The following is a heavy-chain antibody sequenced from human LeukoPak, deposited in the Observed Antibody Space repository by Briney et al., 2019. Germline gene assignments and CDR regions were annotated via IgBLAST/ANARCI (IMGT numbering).Heavy chain of an antibody. J-gene: IGHJ4*02. CDR2: IDPSDSYT. Sequence: GESLKISCKGSGYRFSSYWISWVRPMLGKGLEWMGSIDPSDSYTNCSPSFQGHVTISTDKSISTAYLQWSSLRASDTAMYYCARNRYYYDFSGYYVDYWGQGTLVTVSS. CDR1: GYRFSSYW. CDR3: ARNRYYYDFSGYYVDY. V-gene: IGHV5-10-1*01. D-gene: IGHD3-22*01.